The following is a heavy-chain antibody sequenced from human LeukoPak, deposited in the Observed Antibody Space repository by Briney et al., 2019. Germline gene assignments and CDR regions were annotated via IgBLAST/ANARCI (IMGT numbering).Heavy chain of an antibody. CDR1: GYIFTGYY. V-gene: IGHV1-2*06. CDR3: AREAATGKSVYYYMDV. D-gene: IGHD6-13*01. CDR2: INPNSGGT. J-gene: IGHJ6*03. Sequence: GASVKVSCKASGYIFTGYYMHWVRQAPGQGLEWMGRINPNSGGTNYAQKFQGRVTMTRDTSISTAYMELSRLRSDDTAVYYCAREAATGKSVYYYMDVWGKGTTVTVSS.